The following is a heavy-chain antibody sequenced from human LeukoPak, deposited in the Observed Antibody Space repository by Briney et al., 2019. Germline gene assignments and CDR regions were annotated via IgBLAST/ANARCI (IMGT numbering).Heavy chain of an antibody. J-gene: IGHJ2*01. D-gene: IGHD3-10*01. CDR2: VHDDGSTT. CDR1: GFTFSFYW. CDR3: ARESSGQGLWYLDL. V-gene: IGHV3-74*01. Sequence: GGSLRLSCAASGFTFSFYWMHWVRQGPGKGLEWVSRVHDDGSTTTYADSVKGRFTMSRDNTKDILYLQMDSLRAEDTAVYFCARESSGQGLWYLDLWGRGTPVTVSS.